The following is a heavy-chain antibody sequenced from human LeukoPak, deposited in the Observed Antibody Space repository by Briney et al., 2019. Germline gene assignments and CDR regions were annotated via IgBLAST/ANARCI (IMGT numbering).Heavy chain of an antibody. Sequence: ASVKVSCKASGYTFTGHYMHWVRQAPGQGLEWMGWINPKNAGTNFAQRFQGRVTMTRDTSISTAYMELRRLRSDDTAVYFCARLRYSSGSDYWGQGTLVTVSS. V-gene: IGHV1-2*02. J-gene: IGHJ4*02. D-gene: IGHD6-19*01. CDR1: GYTFTGHY. CDR2: INPKNAGT. CDR3: ARLRYSSGSDY.